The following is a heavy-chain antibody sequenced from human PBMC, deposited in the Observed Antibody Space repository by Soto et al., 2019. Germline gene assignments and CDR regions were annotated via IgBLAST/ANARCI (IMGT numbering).Heavy chain of an antibody. CDR3: ASVLLRFLEWYSDY. CDR2: ISSSSSTI. CDR1: GFTFSSYS. Sequence: PXVFLLLSFAASGFTFSSYSMNWVRQAPGKGLEWVSYISSSSSTIYYADSVKGRFTISRDNAKNSLYLQMNSLRDEDTAVYYCASVLLRFLEWYSDYWGQGTLVTVSS. D-gene: IGHD3-3*01. V-gene: IGHV3-48*02. J-gene: IGHJ4*02.